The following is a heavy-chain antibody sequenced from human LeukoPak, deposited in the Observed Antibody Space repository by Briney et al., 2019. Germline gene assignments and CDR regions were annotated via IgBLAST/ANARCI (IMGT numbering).Heavy chain of an antibody. Sequence: GGSLRLSCAASGFTFSSYNMNWVRQAPGKGLEWVSSISCSSSYIYYADSVKGRFTISRGNAKNSLYVQMNSLRAEDTAVYYCARATVAYDISTGYHPSGFDPWGQGTLVTVSS. D-gene: IGHD3-9*01. CDR3: ARATVAYDISTGYHPSGFDP. CDR2: ISCSSSYI. J-gene: IGHJ5*02. V-gene: IGHV3-21*04. CDR1: GFTFSSYN.